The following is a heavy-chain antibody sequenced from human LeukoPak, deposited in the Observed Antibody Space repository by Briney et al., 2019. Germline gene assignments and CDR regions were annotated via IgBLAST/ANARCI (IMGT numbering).Heavy chain of an antibody. CDR1: GGSISSYY. D-gene: IGHD3-10*01. Sequence: SETLSLTCTVSGGSISSYYWSWIRQPAGKGLEWIGRIYTSESTNYNPSLKSRVTMSVDTSKNQFSLKLSSVTAADTAVYYCARDRGNPMASITFDSGGQETLSPSPQ. V-gene: IGHV4-4*07. CDR3: ARDRGNPMASITFDS. J-gene: IGHJ4*02. CDR2: IYTSEST.